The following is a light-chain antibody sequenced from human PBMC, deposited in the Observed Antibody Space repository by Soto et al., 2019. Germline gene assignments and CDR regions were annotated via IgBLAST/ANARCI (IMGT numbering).Light chain of an antibody. V-gene: IGKV1-39*01. CDR2: AAS. Sequence: DIQMTQSPSSLSASVGDRVTITCRASQSISIYLNWYQQKPGKAPNRLIYAASTLQIGVPSRFSGSGSGTDFTLTISSLQPEDFATYYCQQSYRTWTFGQGTKVDI. J-gene: IGKJ1*01. CDR3: QQSYRTWT. CDR1: QSISIY.